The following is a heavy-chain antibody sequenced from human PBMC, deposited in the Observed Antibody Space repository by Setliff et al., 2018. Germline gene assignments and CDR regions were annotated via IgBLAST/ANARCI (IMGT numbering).Heavy chain of an antibody. V-gene: IGHV4-39*07. CDR3: ARVKVIVGATPRTYYMDV. Sequence: PSETLSLTCTVSGGSISSGGYYWGWIRQPPGKGLEWIGSIYRTGTTHYNPSLKSRVTMSVDTSKNQFSLKLSSVTAADTAVYYCARVKVIVGATPRTYYMDVWGKGTTVTVSS. CDR1: GGSISSGGYY. J-gene: IGHJ6*03. D-gene: IGHD1-26*01. CDR2: IYRTGTT.